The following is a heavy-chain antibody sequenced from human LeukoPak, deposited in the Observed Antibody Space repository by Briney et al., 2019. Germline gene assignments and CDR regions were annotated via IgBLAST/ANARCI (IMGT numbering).Heavy chain of an antibody. CDR2: INPNSGGT. CDR3: ARGLLTRSGWFDP. D-gene: IGHD1-1*01. Sequence: GASVKVSCKASGYTFTGYYMHWVRQAPGQGLEWMGWINPNSGGTNYAQKFQGWVTMTRATSISTAYMELSRLRSDDTAVYYCARGLLTRSGWFDPWGQGTLVTVSS. CDR1: GYTFTGYY. V-gene: IGHV1-2*04. J-gene: IGHJ5*02.